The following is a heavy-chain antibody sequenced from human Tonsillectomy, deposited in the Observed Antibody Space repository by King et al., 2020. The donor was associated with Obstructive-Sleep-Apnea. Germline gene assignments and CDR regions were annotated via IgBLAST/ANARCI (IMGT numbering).Heavy chain of an antibody. CDR2: IKQDGSEK. D-gene: IGHD6-19*01. CDR1: GFTFSSYW. CDR3: AGEGPQGIVVAGEENWFDP. Sequence: VQLVESGGGLVQPGGSLRLSCAASGFTFSSYWMSWVRQPPGKGLEWVANIKQDGSEKYYVDSVKGRFTISRDNAKKSLYLQMNSLRAEDTAVYYCAGEGPQGIVVAGEENWFDPWGQGTLVTVSS. J-gene: IGHJ5*02. V-gene: IGHV3-7*03.